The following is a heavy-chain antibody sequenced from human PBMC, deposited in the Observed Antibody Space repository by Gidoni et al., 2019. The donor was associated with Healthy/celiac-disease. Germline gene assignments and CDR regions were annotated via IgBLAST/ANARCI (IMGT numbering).Heavy chain of an antibody. J-gene: IGHJ4*02. CDR1: GFTFSSYA. V-gene: IGHV3-23*01. Sequence: EVQLLESGGGLVQPGGSLRLSCAASGFTFSSYAMSWVRQAPGKGLEWVSAISGSGGSTYYADSVKGRFTISRDNSKNTLYLQMNSLRAEDTAVYYCAKGVKYCSGGSCYSGFDYWGQGTLVTVSS. CDR3: AKGVKYCSGGSCYSGFDY. D-gene: IGHD2-15*01. CDR2: ISGSGGST.